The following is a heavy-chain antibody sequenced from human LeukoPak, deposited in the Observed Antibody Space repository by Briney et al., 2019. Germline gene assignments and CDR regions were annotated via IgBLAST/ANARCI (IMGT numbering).Heavy chain of an antibody. CDR2: ISDSGGDT. CDR1: GFTFSSYA. V-gene: IGHV3-23*01. CDR3: ARDPPYYDILTGYLDY. J-gene: IGHJ4*02. Sequence: GGSLRLSCAASGFTFSSYAMSWVRQAPGKGLEWVSTISDSGGDTYYADSVKGRFTISRDNSKNTLYLQMNSLRAEDTAVYYCARDPPYYDILTGYLDYWGQGTLVTVSS. D-gene: IGHD3-9*01.